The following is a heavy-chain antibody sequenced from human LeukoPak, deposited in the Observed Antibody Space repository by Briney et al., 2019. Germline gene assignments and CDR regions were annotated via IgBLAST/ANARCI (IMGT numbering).Heavy chain of an antibody. D-gene: IGHD6-19*01. CDR2: ISSSGSHT. Sequence: GGSLRLSCAVSGLSFSDNYMSWIRQAPGQGLEWVSYISSSGSHTNYADSVKGRFTISRDNAKNSLYLQMNSLRAEDTAVYYCARSRGAGPGAYFDYWGQGTLVTVSS. CDR1: GLSFSDNY. J-gene: IGHJ4*02. V-gene: IGHV3-11*03. CDR3: ARSRGAGPGAYFDY.